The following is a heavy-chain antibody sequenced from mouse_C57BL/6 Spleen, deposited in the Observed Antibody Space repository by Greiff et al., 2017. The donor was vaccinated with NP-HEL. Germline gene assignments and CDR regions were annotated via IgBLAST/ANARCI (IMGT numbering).Heavy chain of an antibody. CDR1: GFNIKDDY. CDR2: IDPENGDT. CDR3: TTWRVYDGAY. V-gene: IGHV14-4*01. Sequence: EVKLQESGAELVRPGASVKLSCTASGFNIKDDYMHWVKQRPEQGLEWIGWIDPENGDTEYASKFQGKATITADTSSNTAYLQLSSLTSEDTAVYYCTTWRVYDGAYWGQGTLVTVSA. D-gene: IGHD2-12*01. J-gene: IGHJ3*01.